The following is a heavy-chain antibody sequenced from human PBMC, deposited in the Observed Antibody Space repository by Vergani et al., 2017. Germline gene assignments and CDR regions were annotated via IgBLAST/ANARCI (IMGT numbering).Heavy chain of an antibody. CDR1: GYTFSSYD. J-gene: IGHJ6*02. Sequence: QLQLMQSGAEVKKPGASVKVSCKSSGYTFSSYDINWVRQATGQGLEWMGWMNPNSGNTGYAQKFQGRVTITRNTSKSTAYMEVSSLRSEDTAVYYCARGVSSSSWYVGSSYYYYGMAVWGQGTTVTVSS. CDR2: MNPNSGNT. CDR3: ARGVSSSSWYVGSSYYYYGMAV. D-gene: IGHD6-13*01. V-gene: IGHV1-8*03.